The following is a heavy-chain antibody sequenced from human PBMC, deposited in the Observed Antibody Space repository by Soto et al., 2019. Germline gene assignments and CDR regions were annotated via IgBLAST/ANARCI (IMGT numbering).Heavy chain of an antibody. V-gene: IGHV5-51*01. D-gene: IGHD6-13*01. CDR2: IYPGDSDT. Sequence: GESLKISCKGSGYSFTSYWIGWVRQMPGKGLEWMGIIYPGDSDTRYSPSFQGQVTISADKSISTAYLQWSSLKASDTAMYYCARTPYSSSWTYYYYYMDVWGKGTTVTVSS. CDR3: ARTPYSSSWTYYYYYMDV. J-gene: IGHJ6*03. CDR1: GYSFTSYW.